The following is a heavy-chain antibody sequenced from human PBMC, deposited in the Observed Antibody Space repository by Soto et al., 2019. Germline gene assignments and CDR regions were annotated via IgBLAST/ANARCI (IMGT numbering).Heavy chain of an antibody. V-gene: IGHV3-15*01. D-gene: IGHD1-26*01. CDR3: TTDSYSSVIVVGFDY. J-gene: IGHJ4*01. CDR1: GDSVRNAG. Sequence: CSLKLFFAACGDSVRNAGIAWVSEKTEKGLDWVGRIKSKTDGVTPDYAAHVKGRVAISRDDSNTMVYLQMNSLKTEDTGIYYFTTDSYSSVIVVGFDYLGHGTLVIVSS. CDR2: IKSKTDGVTP.